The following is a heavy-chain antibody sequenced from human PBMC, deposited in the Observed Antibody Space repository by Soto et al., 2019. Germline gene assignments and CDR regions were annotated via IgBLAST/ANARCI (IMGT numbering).Heavy chain of an antibody. CDR1: GFTCGNAW. Sequence: GGSLRLSCAASGFTCGNAWMSWVRQAPGKGLEWVGRIKSKTDGGTTDYAAPVKGRFTISRDDSKNTLYLQMNSLKTEDTAVYYCTTERTYYDILTGYYIDYWGQGTLVSVSS. J-gene: IGHJ4*02. V-gene: IGHV3-15*01. CDR2: IKSKTDGGTT. D-gene: IGHD3-9*01. CDR3: TTERTYYDILTGYYIDY.